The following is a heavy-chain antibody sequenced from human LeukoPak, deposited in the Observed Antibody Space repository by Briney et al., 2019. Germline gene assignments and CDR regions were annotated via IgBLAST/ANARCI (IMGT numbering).Heavy chain of an antibody. CDR3: AREQVFWIGYSP. J-gene: IGHJ5*02. CDR2: ISSSSYI. V-gene: IGHV3-21*01. CDR1: GFTFSSYS. D-gene: IGHD3-3*01. Sequence: GGSLRLSCAASGFTFSSYSMNWVRQAPGKGLEWVSSISSSSYIYYADSVKGRFTISRDNAKNSLYLQMNSLRAEVTAVYYCAREQVFWIGYSPWGQGTLVTVSS.